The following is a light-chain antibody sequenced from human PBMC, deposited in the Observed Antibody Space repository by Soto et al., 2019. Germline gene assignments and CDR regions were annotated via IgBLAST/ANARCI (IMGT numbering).Light chain of an antibody. J-gene: IGKJ4*01. V-gene: IGKV3-15*01. CDR3: QQYNNWPPLT. CDR2: GAS. Sequence: EIVMTQSPATLSVSPGERVTLSCRASQRVSSNLAWYQQKPGQAHRLLIYGASTRATGIPARFSGSGSGTEFTLTISSLQSEDFAVYYCQQYNNWPPLTFGGGTKVEIK. CDR1: QRVSSN.